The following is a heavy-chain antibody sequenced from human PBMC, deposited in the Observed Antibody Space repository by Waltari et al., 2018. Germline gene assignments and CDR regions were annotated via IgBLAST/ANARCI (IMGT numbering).Heavy chain of an antibody. CDR2: IYPGDYET. V-gene: IGHV5-51*01. CDR3: ARCENYFDY. J-gene: IGHJ4*02. Sequence: EVQLVQSGAEVKKPGDSLTISCKGSVYNFTSYWIGGVRQMPGKGLEWMGIIYPGDYETRYSPSFQGQVTISADKSINTAYLQWSSLKASDTAIYYCARCENYFDYWGQGTLVSVSS. CDR1: VYNFTSYW.